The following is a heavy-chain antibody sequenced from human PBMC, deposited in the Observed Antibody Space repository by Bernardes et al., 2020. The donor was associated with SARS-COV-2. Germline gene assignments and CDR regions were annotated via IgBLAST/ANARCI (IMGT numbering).Heavy chain of an antibody. CDR3: ARAPTVTTTEGFDY. V-gene: IGHV3-21*01. CDR1: GFTFSSYS. Sequence: GGSLRLSCAASGFTFSSYSMNWVRQAPGKGLEWVSSISSSSSYIYYADSVKGRFTISRDNAKNSLYLQMNSLRAEDTAVYYCARAPTVTTTEGFDYWGQGTLVTVSS. J-gene: IGHJ4*02. D-gene: IGHD4-17*01. CDR2: ISSSSSYI.